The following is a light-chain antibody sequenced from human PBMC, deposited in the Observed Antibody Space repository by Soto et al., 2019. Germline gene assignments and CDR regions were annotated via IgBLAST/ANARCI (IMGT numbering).Light chain of an antibody. J-gene: IGKJ1*01. CDR2: AAS. CDR3: QQSYSTTQRT. Sequence: DIQMTQSPSSLSASIGASVTITCRASQTISSYLNWYQQKPGKAPKLLLYAASSLPSGVPSRFSGSGSGTDFTLSISSLQPEDFATYYCQQSYSTTQRTFGQGTKVEIK. CDR1: QTISSY. V-gene: IGKV1-39*01.